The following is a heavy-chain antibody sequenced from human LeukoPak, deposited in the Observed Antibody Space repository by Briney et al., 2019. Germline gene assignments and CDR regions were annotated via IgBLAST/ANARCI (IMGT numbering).Heavy chain of an antibody. V-gene: IGHV3-7*01. J-gene: IGHJ6*03. CDR1: GFTFSSYW. CDR2: IKQDGSEK. D-gene: IGHD2-2*01. Sequence: PGGSLRLYCAASGFTFSSYWMSWVRQAPGKGLEWVANIKQDGSEKYYVDSVKGRFTISRDNAKNSLYLQMNSLRAEDTAVYYCARGSARYCSSTSCYGNYYYYYMDVWGKGTTVTVSS. CDR3: ARGSARYCSSTSCYGNYYYYYMDV.